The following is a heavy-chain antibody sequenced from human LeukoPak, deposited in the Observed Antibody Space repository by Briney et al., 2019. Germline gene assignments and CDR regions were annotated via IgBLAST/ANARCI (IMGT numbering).Heavy chain of an antibody. CDR2: IYSGGST. Sequence: GGSLRLSCAASGFTVSSNYMSWVRQAPGKGLEWVSVIYSGGSTYYADSVKGRFTISRDNSKNTLYLQMNSLRAEDTAVYYCARDSNENNYYDSSGCYSYWGQGTLVTVSS. CDR3: ARDSNENNYYDSSGCYSY. V-gene: IGHV3-66*01. D-gene: IGHD3-22*01. CDR1: GFTVSSNY. J-gene: IGHJ4*02.